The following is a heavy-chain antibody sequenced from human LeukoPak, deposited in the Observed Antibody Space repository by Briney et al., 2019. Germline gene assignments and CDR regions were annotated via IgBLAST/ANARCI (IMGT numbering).Heavy chain of an antibody. CDR1: GFTFSSYE. D-gene: IGHD5-18*01. CDR3: ARGATGGYSSETSKPFDC. Sequence: PGGSLRLSCAASGFTFSSYEMNWVRQAPGKGLEWVSRINNDGTTSYAASVQGRFIISRDNAKSTLYLQVTSLRGDDTALYFCARGATGGYSSETSKPFDCWGQGTLVTVSS. V-gene: IGHV3-74*01. J-gene: IGHJ4*02. CDR2: INNDGTT.